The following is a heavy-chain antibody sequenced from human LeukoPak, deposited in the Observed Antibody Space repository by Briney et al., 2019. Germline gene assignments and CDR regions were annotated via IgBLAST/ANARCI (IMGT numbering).Heavy chain of an antibody. CDR2: INSDGSST. CDR1: GFTFSIYA. D-gene: IGHD2-2*01. J-gene: IGHJ4*02. Sequence: GGSLRLSCAASGFTFSIYAMSWVRQAPGKGLVWVSRINSDGSSTSYADSVKGRFTISRDNAKNTLYLQMNSLRAEDTAVYYSARGLYCSSTSCHKYYFDYWGQGTLVTVSS. V-gene: IGHV3-74*01. CDR3: ARGLYCSSTSCHKYYFDY.